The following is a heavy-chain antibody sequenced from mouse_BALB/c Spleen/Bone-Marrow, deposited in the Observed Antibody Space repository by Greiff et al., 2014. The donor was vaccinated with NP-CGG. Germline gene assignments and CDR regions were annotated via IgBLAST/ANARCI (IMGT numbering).Heavy chain of an antibody. V-gene: IGHV14-3*02. CDR2: IDPANGNT. Sequence: VQLQQSGAELVKPWASVKLSCTASGFNIKDTYMHWVKQRPEQGLEWIGRIDPANGNTKYDPKFQGKATITADTSSNTAYLLLSSLASEDAAVYYGGPYYYDSRPFAYWGQGTLVTVSA. D-gene: IGHD1-1*01. J-gene: IGHJ3*01. CDR3: GPYYYDSRPFAY. CDR1: GFNIKDTY.